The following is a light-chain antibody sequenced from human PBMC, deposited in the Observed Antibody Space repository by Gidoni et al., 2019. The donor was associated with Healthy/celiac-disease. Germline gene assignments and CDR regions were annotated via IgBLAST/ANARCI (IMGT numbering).Light chain of an antibody. J-gene: IGLJ1*01. V-gene: IGLV3-1*01. Sequence: SSELTQPPSVSVSPGQTASITCSGDTLGDEYAYWYQQKPGQSPVLVIYQDRKRPAGIPERFSGSNSANTATLTIIGTQAMDDSYYYCHACDSSTFVFGTGTKVTVL. CDR2: QDR. CDR3: HACDSSTFV. CDR1: TLGDEY.